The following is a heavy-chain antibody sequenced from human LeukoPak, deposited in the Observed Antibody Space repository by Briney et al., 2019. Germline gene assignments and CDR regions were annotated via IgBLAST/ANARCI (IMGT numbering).Heavy chain of an antibody. CDR3: VRGNQKYGDYVRD. Sequence: GESLKISCKASGYTFNNNYIAWVRQMSGKGLEWMGIIYPGDSDTRYSPSFQGHVTISADESISTAYLQWSCVTATDSAMYYCVRGNQKYGDYVRDWGQGTLVTISS. CDR2: IYPGDSDT. CDR1: GYTFNNNY. D-gene: IGHD4-17*01. J-gene: IGHJ4*02. V-gene: IGHV5-51*01.